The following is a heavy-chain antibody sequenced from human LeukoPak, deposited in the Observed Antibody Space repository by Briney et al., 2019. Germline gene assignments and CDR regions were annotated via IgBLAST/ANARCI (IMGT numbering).Heavy chain of an antibody. Sequence: SETLSLTCTVSGGSISSYYWSWIRQPAGKGLEWIGRIYTSGSTNYNPSLKSRVTMSVDTSKNQFSLKLSSVTAADTAVYYCARSAGDFWSGPHYFDYWGQGTLVTVSS. CDR1: GGSISSYY. CDR3: ARSAGDFWSGPHYFDY. V-gene: IGHV4-4*07. D-gene: IGHD3-3*01. J-gene: IGHJ4*02. CDR2: IYTSGST.